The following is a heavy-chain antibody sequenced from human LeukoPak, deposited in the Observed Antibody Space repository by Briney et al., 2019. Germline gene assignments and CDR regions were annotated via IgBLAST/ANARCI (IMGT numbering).Heavy chain of an antibody. Sequence: SQTLSLTCTVSGGSIRSGDYYWSWIRQPPGKGLEWIGYIYYSGRTYYNPSLKSRVTISVDTSKNQFSLKLTSVTAADTAVYYCARDNDFFDYWGQGTLVTVSS. CDR2: IYYSGRT. V-gene: IGHV4-30-4*01. J-gene: IGHJ4*02. CDR1: GGSIRSGDYY. CDR3: ARDNDFFDY.